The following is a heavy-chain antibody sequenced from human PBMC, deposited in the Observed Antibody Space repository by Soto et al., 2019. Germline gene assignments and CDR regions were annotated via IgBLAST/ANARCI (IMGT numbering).Heavy chain of an antibody. D-gene: IGHD3-22*01. CDR3: AYSYYYDSSGPLHAFDI. V-gene: IGHV1-69*13. CDR2: IIPIFGTA. CDR1: GGTFSRYA. Sequence: SVKVSCKASGGTFSRYAISWVRQAPGQGLEWMGGIIPIFGTANYAQKFQGRVTITADESTSTAYMELSSLRSEDTAVYYCAYSYYYDSSGPLHAFDIWGQGTMVTVSS. J-gene: IGHJ3*02.